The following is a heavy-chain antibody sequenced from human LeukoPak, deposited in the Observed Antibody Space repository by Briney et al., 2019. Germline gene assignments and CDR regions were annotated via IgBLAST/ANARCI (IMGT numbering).Heavy chain of an antibody. V-gene: IGHV3-7*03. CDR2: IKYDGSEK. CDR1: GFTFNNYW. Sequence: GGSLGLSCAASGFTFNNYWMSWVRQAPGKGLEWVANIKYDGSEKYYVDSVKGRFTISRDNAKNSLYLQMNSLRAEDTAVYYCASEGVVAAAGRYFDYWGQGTLVTVSS. J-gene: IGHJ4*02. CDR3: ASEGVVAAAGRYFDY. D-gene: IGHD6-13*01.